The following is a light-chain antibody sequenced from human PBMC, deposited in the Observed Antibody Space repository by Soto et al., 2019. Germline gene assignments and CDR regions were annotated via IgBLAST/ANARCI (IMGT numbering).Light chain of an antibody. J-gene: IGKJ3*01. CDR1: QSISSN. Sequence: EIVMTQSPATLSVSPGERATLSCRASQSISSNLAWYQQKPGQAPRLLISGASTRATGIPARFSGSGSETDFTLTISSQQSEDFAVYYCQQFNDWPMTFGPGTKVDIK. CDR2: GAS. CDR3: QQFNDWPMT. V-gene: IGKV3-15*01.